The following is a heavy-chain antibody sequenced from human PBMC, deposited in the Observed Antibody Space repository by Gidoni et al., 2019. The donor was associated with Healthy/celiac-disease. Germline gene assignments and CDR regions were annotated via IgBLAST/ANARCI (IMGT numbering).Heavy chain of an antibody. D-gene: IGHD4-17*01. CDR2: ISGSGGST. CDR3: AKGDSTVTTLSGWFDP. V-gene: IGHV3-23*01. J-gene: IGHJ5*02. Sequence: EVQLLESGGGLVQPGGSLRLSCAASGFTFSSYAMSWVRQAPGKGLEWVSAISGSGGSTYYADSVKGRFTISRDNSKNTLYLQMNSLRAEDTAVYYCAKGDSTVTTLSGWFDPWGQGTLVTVSS. CDR1: GFTFSSYA.